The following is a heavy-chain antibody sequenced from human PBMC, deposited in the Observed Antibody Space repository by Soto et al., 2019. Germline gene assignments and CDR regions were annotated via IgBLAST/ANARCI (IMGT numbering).Heavy chain of an antibody. CDR3: ARRARITIFGVVTCFDY. J-gene: IGHJ4*02. Sequence: GGSLRLSCAASGFTFSSYSINFFRHSPCKWLEWVSYISSSSSTIYYADSVKGRFTISRDNAKNSLYLQMNSLRDEDTAVYYCARRARITIFGVVTCFDYWGQGTLVTVSS. CDR2: ISSSSSTI. D-gene: IGHD3-3*01. CDR1: GFTFSSYS. V-gene: IGHV3-48*02.